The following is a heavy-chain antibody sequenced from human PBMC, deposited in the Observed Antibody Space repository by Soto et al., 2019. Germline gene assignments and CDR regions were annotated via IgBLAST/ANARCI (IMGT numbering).Heavy chain of an antibody. D-gene: IGHD4-17*01. CDR3: GAQDYVAKGYHFET. J-gene: IGHJ4*02. CDR2: IYYIGNT. V-gene: IGHV4-39*02. CDR1: GGSISSRSSY. Sequence: QLQLQESGPGLVKPSETLSLTCTVSGGSISSRSSYWGWIRQPPGKGLEWIGTIYYIGNTYYNPSLKSRVAISIDSSKTCFSLKLNSVTTADTAVYYCGAQDYVAKGYHFETWGRGTLVTVSS.